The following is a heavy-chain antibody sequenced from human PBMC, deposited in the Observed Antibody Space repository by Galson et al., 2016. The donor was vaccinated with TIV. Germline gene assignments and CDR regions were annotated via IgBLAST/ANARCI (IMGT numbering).Heavy chain of an antibody. V-gene: IGHV3-66*02. CDR3: AKDRRFCGNECFLHYYYGMDV. D-gene: IGHD4-23*01. Sequence: SLRLSCAASTFTVNNNYMSWVRLAPGRGLEWVSIISGGGATNYADSVKGRFTISRDNSKNVLYLQMSRLRVEDTALYYCAKDRRFCGNECFLHYYYGMDVWGQGTPVTVPS. CDR1: TFTVNNNY. CDR2: ISGGGAT. J-gene: IGHJ6*02.